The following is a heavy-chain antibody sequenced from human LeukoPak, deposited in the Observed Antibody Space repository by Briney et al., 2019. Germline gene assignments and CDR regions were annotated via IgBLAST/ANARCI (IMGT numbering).Heavy chain of an antibody. D-gene: IGHD6-13*01. J-gene: IGHJ4*02. V-gene: IGHV6-1*01. CDR3: ARVFGEAAAGSFDY. Sequence: SQTLSLTCAISGDSVSSNSAAWNWIRQSPSRGLEWLGRTYYRSKWYNDYAVSVKSRIPINPDTSKNQFSLQLNSVTPEDTAVYSCARVFGEAAAGSFDYWGQGTLVTVSS. CDR1: GDSVSSNSAA. CDR2: TYYRSKWYN.